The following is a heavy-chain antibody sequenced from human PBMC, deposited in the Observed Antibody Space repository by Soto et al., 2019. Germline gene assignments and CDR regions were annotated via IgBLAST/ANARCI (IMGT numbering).Heavy chain of an antibody. J-gene: IGHJ3*02. Sequence: SETLSLTCTVSGGSISSSSYYWGWIRQPPGKGLEWIGSIYYSGSTYYNPSLKSRVTISVDTSKNQFSLKLSSVTAADTAVYYCAKWNTVTRAFDIWGQGTMVTVSS. CDR3: AKWNTVTRAFDI. CDR1: GGSISSSSYY. V-gene: IGHV4-39*01. D-gene: IGHD4-17*01. CDR2: IYYSGST.